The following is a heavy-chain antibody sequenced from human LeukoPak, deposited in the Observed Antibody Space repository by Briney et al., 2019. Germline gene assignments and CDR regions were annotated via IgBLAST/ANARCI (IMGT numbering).Heavy chain of an antibody. CDR2: ISTAGDT. J-gene: IGHJ4*02. V-gene: IGHV3-13*01. CDR1: GLTFSSYD. D-gene: IGHD3-10*01. Sequence: PGGSLRLSCAASGLTFSSYDMHWVRQATGKGLEWVSAISTAGDTYYPGSVKGRFTISRENAKNSLYLQMNSLRAGDTAVYYCARAGHYGSGSYYNVLDYWGQGTLVTVSS. CDR3: ARAGHYGSGSYYNVLDY.